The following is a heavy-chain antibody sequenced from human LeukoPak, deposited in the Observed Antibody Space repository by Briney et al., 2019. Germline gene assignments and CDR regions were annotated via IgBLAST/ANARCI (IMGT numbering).Heavy chain of an antibody. D-gene: IGHD3-3*01. CDR3: ARAHDFWSGSKEWYYFDY. J-gene: IGHJ4*02. Sequence: SETLSLTCTVPGGSISSYYWSWIRQPPGKGLEWIGYIYYSGSTNYNPSFKSRVTISVDTSKNQFSLKLSSVTAADTAVYYCARAHDFWSGSKEWYYFDYWGQGTLVTVSS. CDR2: IYYSGST. V-gene: IGHV4-59*01. CDR1: GGSISSYY.